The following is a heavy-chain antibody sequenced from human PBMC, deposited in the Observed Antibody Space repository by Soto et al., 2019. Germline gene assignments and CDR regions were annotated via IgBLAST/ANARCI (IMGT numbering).Heavy chain of an antibody. CDR1: GLTFSSYG. D-gene: IGHD4-4*01. CDR2: ISYDGSNK. CDR3: AKELLHSPYYYYYGMDV. V-gene: IGHV3-30*18. J-gene: IGHJ6*02. Sequence: QVQLVESGGGVVQPGRSLRLSCAASGLTFSSYGMHWVRQAPGKGLEWVAVISYDGSNKYYADSVKGRFTISRDNSKNTLYLQMNSLRAEDTAVYYCAKELLHSPYYYYYGMDVWGQGTTVTVSS.